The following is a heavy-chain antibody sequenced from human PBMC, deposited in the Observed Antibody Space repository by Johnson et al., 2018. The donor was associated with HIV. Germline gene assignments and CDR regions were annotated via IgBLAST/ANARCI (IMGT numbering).Heavy chain of an antibody. CDR3: ARGPSSGWYRGAFDI. Sequence: VQVVESGGGLVQPGGSLRLSCEASGFTFSSYWMSWVRQAPGKGLEWVANIKQDGSEKYSVDSLKGRFTISRDNAKNSLYLQMNSLRAEDTAVYYCARGPSSGWYRGAFDIWGQGTMVTVSS. CDR1: GFTFSSYW. J-gene: IGHJ3*02. D-gene: IGHD6-19*01. CDR2: IKQDGSEK. V-gene: IGHV3-7*04.